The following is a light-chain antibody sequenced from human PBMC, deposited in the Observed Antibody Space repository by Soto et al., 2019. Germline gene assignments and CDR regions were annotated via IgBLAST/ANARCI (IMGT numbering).Light chain of an antibody. V-gene: IGKV3-20*01. J-gene: IGKJ2*01. CDR3: QHYDNSPPYT. CDR1: QSISTSS. Sequence: EIVLTQSPGTLSLSPGERATLSCRASQSISTSSLVWYQQKPGQAPRLLIYGASSRATGIPDRFSGSGSGTDFTLTISGLQPEDFAVYYCQHYDNSPPYTFGQETRLEIK. CDR2: GAS.